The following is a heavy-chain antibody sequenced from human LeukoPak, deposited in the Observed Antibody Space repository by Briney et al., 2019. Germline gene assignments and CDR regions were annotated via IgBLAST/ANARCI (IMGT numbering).Heavy chain of an antibody. CDR1: GYTLTELS. Sequence: GASVKVTCKVSGYTLTELSMHWVRQAPGKGLEWMGGFDPEDGETIYAQKFQGRVTMTEDTSTDTAYMELSSLRSEDTVVYYCATLVVTDDAFDIWGQGTMVTVSS. J-gene: IGHJ3*02. CDR3: ATLVVTDDAFDI. V-gene: IGHV1-24*01. CDR2: FDPEDGET. D-gene: IGHD3-22*01.